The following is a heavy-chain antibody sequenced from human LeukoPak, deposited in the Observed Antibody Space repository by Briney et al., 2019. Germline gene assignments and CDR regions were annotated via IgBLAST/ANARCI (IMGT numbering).Heavy chain of an antibody. CDR1: GFPFRNHG. J-gene: IGHJ4*02. CDR2: ISYDGSNK. D-gene: IGHD4-17*01. Sequence: GGSLRLFCVFSGFPFRNHGMHWVRQAPGKGLEWVAVISYDGSNKYYADSVKGRLTISRDNSKNTLYLQMNSLRAEDTAVYYCAKDGDYATAGTFDYWGQGTLVTVSS. V-gene: IGHV3-30*18. CDR3: AKDGDYATAGTFDY.